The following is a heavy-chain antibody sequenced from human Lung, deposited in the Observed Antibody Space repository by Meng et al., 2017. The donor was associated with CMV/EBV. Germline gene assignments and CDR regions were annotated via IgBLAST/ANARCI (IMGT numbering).Heavy chain of an antibody. CDR3: ARDPSGGSYHFDY. J-gene: IGHJ4*02. Sequence: ESXKISXAAPGFTFNDAWMNWVRQAPGKGLEWVGRIKTKTDGGTTDYAAPVKGGFTISRDNAKNSLYLQMNSLRAEDTAVYYCARDPSGGSYHFDYWGQGTXVTVSS. CDR2: IKTKTDGGTT. V-gene: IGHV3-15*01. CDR1: GFTFNDAW. D-gene: IGHD1-26*01.